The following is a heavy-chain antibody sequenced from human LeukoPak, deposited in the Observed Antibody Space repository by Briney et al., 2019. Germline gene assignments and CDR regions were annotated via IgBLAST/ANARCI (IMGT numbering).Heavy chain of an antibody. V-gene: IGHV1-69*13. CDR2: IIPILGTA. CDR1: GGTFSSYA. D-gene: IGHD5-24*01. J-gene: IGHJ4*02. CDR3: AREAPLRWLLDY. Sequence: GASVKVSCKASGGTFSSYAISWVRQAPGQGLEWMGGIIPILGTANYAQKFQGRVTITADESTSTAYMELSSLRSEDTAVYYCAREAPLRWLLDYWGQGTLVTVSS.